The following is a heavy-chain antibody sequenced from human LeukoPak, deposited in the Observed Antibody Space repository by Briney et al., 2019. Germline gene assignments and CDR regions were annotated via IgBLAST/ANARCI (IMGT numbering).Heavy chain of an antibody. CDR3: AKDGVPSRWFGRNYFDY. J-gene: IGHJ4*02. V-gene: IGHV3-21*01. CDR2: ISSSSSYI. CDR1: GFTFSTYN. Sequence: PGGSLRLSCAASGFTFSTYNMNWVRQAPGKGLEWVSSISSSSSYIYYADSVKGRFTISRDNAKNSVYLQMNSLRAEDTAVYYCAKDGVPSRWFGRNYFDYWGQGTLVTVSS. D-gene: IGHD3-10*01.